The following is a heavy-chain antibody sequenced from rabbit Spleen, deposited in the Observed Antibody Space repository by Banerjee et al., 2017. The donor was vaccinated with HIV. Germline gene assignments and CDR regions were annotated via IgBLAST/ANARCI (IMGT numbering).Heavy chain of an antibody. V-gene: IGHV1S40*01. CDR2: IYSGNSGYT. J-gene: IGHJ6*01. CDR3: ARDTGSSFSSYGMDL. Sequence: QSLEESGGDLVKPGASVTLTCTASGFSFGSDYMCWVRQAPGKGLEWIACIYSGNSGYTYYATWATGRFTISKTSSTTVTLQVTSLTVADTATYFCARDTGSSFSSYGMDLWGPGTLVTVS. D-gene: IGHD8-1*01. CDR1: GFSFGSDY.